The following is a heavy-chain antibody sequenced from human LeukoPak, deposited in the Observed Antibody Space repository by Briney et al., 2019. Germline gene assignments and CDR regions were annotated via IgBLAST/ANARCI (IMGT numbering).Heavy chain of an antibody. CDR2: IGGSGGST. CDR3: AKDLFDDSSGYGVDY. J-gene: IGHJ4*02. D-gene: IGHD3-22*01. V-gene: IGHV3-23*01. CDR1: GFTFSSDA. Sequence: PGGSLRLSCAASGFTFSSDAMSWVRQAPRKGLEWVSAIGGSGGSTYYADSVKGRFTISRDNSKNTLYLQMNSLRAEDTAVYYCAKDLFDDSSGYGVDYWGQGTLVTVSA.